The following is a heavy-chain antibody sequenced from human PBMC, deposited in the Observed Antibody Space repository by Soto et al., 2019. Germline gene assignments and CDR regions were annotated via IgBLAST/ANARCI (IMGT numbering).Heavy chain of an antibody. CDR1: GFTFRAFA. J-gene: IGHJ4*02. D-gene: IGHD6-13*01. CDR2: ISGSGGAT. V-gene: IGHV3-23*01. Sequence: WVFQRLWCAASGFTFRAFAMSCIRKDPGKGLEWVSVISGSGGATYYADSVKGRFTISRDNSKNTLYLQMNSLRAEDTAVYYCARQEYSTTWYLKYWGQGTLVTVS. CDR3: ARQEYSTTWYLKY.